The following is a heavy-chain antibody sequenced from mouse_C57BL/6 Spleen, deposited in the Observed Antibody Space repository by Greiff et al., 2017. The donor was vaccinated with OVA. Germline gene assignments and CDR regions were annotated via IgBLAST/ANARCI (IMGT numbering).Heavy chain of an antibody. D-gene: IGHD4-1*01. V-gene: IGHV1-42*01. J-gene: IGHJ2*01. CDR2: INPSTGGT. CDR1: GYSFTGYY. CDR3: AGGANWDY. Sequence: VQLKESGPELVKPGASVKISCTASGYSFTGYYMNWVKQSPEKSLEWIGEINPSTGGTTYNQKFKAKATLTVDKSSSTAYMQLKSLTSEDSAVYYCAGGANWDYWGQGTTLTVSS.